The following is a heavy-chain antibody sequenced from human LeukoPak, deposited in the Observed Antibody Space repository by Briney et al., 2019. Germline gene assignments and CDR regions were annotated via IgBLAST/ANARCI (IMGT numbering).Heavy chain of an antibody. Sequence: GGSLRLSCAASGFTFSSYAMSWVRQAPGKGLEWVSAITSSGGSTYYADSVKGRFTISRDNAKNSLYLQMNSLRAEDTAVYYCARGTARVYYYYMDVWGKGTTVTISS. CDR3: ARGTARVYYYYMDV. CDR1: GFTFSSYA. V-gene: IGHV3-23*01. D-gene: IGHD6-25*01. CDR2: ITSSGGST. J-gene: IGHJ6*03.